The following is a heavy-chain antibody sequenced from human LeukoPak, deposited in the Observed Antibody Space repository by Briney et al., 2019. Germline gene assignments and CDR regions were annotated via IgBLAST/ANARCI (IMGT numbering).Heavy chain of an antibody. V-gene: IGHV1-18*01. CDR3: ARDWYYYGSGSSLPIDY. CDR1: GDTFTSYG. D-gene: IGHD3-10*01. J-gene: IGHJ4*02. Sequence: ASVKVSCKASGDTFTSYGISWGRQAPGQGREWMGWISSYNGNTNYAQKLQGRVTMTPDTSTSTAYMELRRLRSDDTAVYYCARDWYYYGSGSSLPIDYWGQGTLVTVSS. CDR2: ISSYNGNT.